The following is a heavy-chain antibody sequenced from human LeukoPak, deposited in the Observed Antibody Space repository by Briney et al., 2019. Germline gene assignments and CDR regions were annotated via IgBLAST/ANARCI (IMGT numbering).Heavy chain of an antibody. CDR2: INPNSGGT. J-gene: IGHJ5*02. Sequence: ASVKVSCKASGYTFTGYYMHWVRQAPGQELEWMGWINPNSGGTNYAQKFQGRVTMTRATSNSTAYMELSRLRSDDPAVYYCARDEHIVVVTGVWFDTWGQGTMVTVSS. V-gene: IGHV1-2*02. D-gene: IGHD2-21*02. CDR3: ARDEHIVVVTGVWFDT. CDR1: GYTFTGYY.